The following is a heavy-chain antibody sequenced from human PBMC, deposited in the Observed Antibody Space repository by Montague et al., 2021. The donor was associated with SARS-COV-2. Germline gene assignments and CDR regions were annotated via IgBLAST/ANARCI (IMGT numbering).Heavy chain of an antibody. J-gene: IGHJ4*02. CDR2: IYHNGKT. CDR1: GDSITNTRYF. CDR3: AVELNYFFDY. D-gene: IGHD1-7*01. Sequence: SETLSLTCSVSGDSITNTRYFWGWIRQPPGKALEWIGSIYHNGKTYYNPSLERRALLSIDTSKNQFSLRLSSVIASDTAVYYCAVELNYFFDYWGQGSLVSVSS. V-gene: IGHV4-39*01.